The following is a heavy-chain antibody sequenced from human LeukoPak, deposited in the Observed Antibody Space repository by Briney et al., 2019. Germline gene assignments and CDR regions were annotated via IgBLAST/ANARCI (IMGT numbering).Heavy chain of an antibody. CDR3: ARDPAYCGDECYAFDI. J-gene: IGHJ3*02. D-gene: IGHD2-21*01. V-gene: IGHV1-46*01. CDR1: GYTFIKYY. CDR2: INPSSGGT. Sequence: ASVKVSCKASGYTFIKYYLHWVRQAPGQGLEWMGIINPSSGGTSYAQKFQGRVTMTRATCTSTVYMELSSLRPEDTAVYYCARDPAYCGDECYAFDIWGQGTMVTVSS.